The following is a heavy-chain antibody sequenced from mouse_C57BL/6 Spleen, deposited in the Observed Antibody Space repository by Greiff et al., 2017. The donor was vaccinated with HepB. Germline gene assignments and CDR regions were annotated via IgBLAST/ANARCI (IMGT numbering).Heavy chain of an antibody. D-gene: IGHD1-1*01. CDR3: ARSAFITTVPYYFDD. CDR2: IDPSDSYT. J-gene: IGHJ2*01. Sequence: VQLQQSGAELVKPGASVKLSCKASGYTFTSYWMQWVKRRPGQGLEWIGEIDPSDSYTNYNQKFKGKATLTVDTSSSTAYMQLSSLTSEDSAVYYCARSAFITTVPYYFDDWGQGTTLTVSS. CDR1: GYTFTSYW. V-gene: IGHV1-50*01.